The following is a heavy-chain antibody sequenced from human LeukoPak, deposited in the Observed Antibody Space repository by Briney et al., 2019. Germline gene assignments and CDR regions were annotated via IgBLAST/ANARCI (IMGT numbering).Heavy chain of an antibody. V-gene: IGHV3-21*01. D-gene: IGHD1-26*01. J-gene: IGHJ5*02. CDR3: ARGGIVGATTWFDP. Sequence: GGSLRLSCAASGFTFSSYSMTWVRQAPGKGLEWVSSISSSSSYIYYADSVKGRFTISRDNAKNSLYLQMNSLRAEDTAVYYCARGGIVGATTWFDPWGQGTLVTVSS. CDR2: ISSSSSYI. CDR1: GFTFSSYS.